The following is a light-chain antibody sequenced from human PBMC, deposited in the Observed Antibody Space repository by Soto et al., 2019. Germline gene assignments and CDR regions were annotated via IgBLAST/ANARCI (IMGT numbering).Light chain of an antibody. CDR1: QSISSW. CDR2: GAS. CDR3: QQYNSYSPLT. V-gene: IGKV1-5*01. J-gene: IGKJ4*01. Sequence: DIQMSHSPATLSAYVGDRVTITCRASQSISSWLAWYQQKPGKAPKLLIYGASSLESGVPSRFSGSGSGTKFTLTISSLQPDDFATYYCQQYNSYSPLTFGGGTKVDI.